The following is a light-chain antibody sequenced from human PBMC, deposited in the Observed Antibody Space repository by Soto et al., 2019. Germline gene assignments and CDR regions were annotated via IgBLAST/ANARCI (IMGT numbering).Light chain of an antibody. CDR3: QQYGA. Sequence: AIQLTQSPSYLSTSVCDRVTITCRASQGIRNDLGWYQQKPGKAPKLLIYKSSILENGVPSRFSGGGSGTEFTLTISSLQPDDFAPYYCQQYGAFGQGTKVDIK. CDR2: KSS. V-gene: IGKV1-13*02. CDR1: QGIRND. J-gene: IGKJ1*01.